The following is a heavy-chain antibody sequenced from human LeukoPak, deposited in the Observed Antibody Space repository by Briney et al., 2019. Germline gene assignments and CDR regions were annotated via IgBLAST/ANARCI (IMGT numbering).Heavy chain of an antibody. J-gene: IGHJ4*02. CDR3: AKDRGQVREYYFDY. V-gene: IGHV3-30*02. Sequence: PGGSLRLSCAASGFTFSSYGMHWVRQAPGKGLEWVAFIRYDGSNKYYADPVKGRFTISRDNSKNTLYLQMNSLRAEDTAVYYCAKDRGQVREYYFDYWGQGTLVTVSS. CDR2: IRYDGSNK. CDR1: GFTFSSYG.